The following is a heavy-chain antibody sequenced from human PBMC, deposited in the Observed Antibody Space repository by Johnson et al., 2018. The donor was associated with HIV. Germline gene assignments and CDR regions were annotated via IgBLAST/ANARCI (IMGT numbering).Heavy chain of an antibody. CDR2: IKQDGSEK. D-gene: IGHD3-10*02. Sequence: ELLVESGGGLVQPGGSLRLSCAASGFTFSSYWMSWVRQAPGKGLEWVANIKQDGSEKYYADSVKGRFTISRDNSKNTLYLQMHSLRGDDTGHNVRGLLGLRWAMWG. J-gene: IGHJ1*01. V-gene: IGHV3-7*02. CDR1: GFTFSSYW. CDR3: GLLGLRWAM.